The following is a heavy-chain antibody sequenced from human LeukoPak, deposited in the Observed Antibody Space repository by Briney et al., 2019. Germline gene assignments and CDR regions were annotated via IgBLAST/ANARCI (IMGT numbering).Heavy chain of an antibody. V-gene: IGHV3-23*01. J-gene: IGHJ4*02. CDR1: GFTFSSYA. D-gene: IGHD3-22*01. Sequence: PGGSLRLSCAASGFTFSSYAMSWVRQAPGKGLEWVSAISGSGGSTYYADSVKGRFTISRDNSKNTLYLQMNSLRAEDTAVYYCARGNYYDSSGYFDYWGQGTLVTVSS. CDR2: ISGSGGST. CDR3: ARGNYYDSSGYFDY.